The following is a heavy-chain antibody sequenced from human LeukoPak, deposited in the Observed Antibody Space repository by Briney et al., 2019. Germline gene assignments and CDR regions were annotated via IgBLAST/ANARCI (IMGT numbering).Heavy chain of an antibody. D-gene: IGHD5-12*01. V-gene: IGHV3-15*01. CDR3: TRMATIFTVDY. J-gene: IGHJ4*02. Sequence: GGSLRLSCVLSGLTFSDAWMRWVRQPPGKGLEWDGSIRNDSITDCAAPVQSRFSNSRDNSKNTFNLQMNTLKTEDTGIYFCTRMATIFTVDYWGQGTLVTVSS. CDR1: GLTFSDAW. CDR2: IRNDSIT.